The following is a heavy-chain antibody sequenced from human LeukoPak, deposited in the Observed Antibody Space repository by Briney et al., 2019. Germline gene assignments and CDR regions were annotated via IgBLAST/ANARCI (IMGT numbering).Heavy chain of an antibody. CDR2: ISGSGGST. CDR3: AKDHHDYGDPQAFDI. V-gene: IGHV3-23*01. J-gene: IGHJ3*02. Sequence: RSGGSLRLSCAASGFTFSSYAMSWVRQAPGKGLEWVSAISGSGGSTYYADSVKGRFTISRDNSKNTLYLQMNSLRAEDTAVYYCAKDHHDYGDPQAFDIWGQGTMVTVSS. CDR1: GFTFSSYA. D-gene: IGHD4-17*01.